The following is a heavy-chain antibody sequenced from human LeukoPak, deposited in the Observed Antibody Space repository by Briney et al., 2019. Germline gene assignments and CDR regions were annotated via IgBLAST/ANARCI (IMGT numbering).Heavy chain of an antibody. CDR1: GFTFSSYS. CDR2: IGTTSNSM. Sequence: GGSLRLSCAASGFTFSSYSMNWVRQAPGKGLEWVSSIGTTSNSMYYADSLKGRFTISRDNAESSLYLQMNSLRVEDTAVYFCAREGITAMADAWNDYWGQGTLVTVS. J-gene: IGHJ4*02. V-gene: IGHV3-21*01. CDR3: AREGITAMADAWNDY. D-gene: IGHD5-18*01.